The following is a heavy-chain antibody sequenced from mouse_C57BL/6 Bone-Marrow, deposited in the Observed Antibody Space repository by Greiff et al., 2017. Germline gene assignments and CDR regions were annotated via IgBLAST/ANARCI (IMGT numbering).Heavy chain of an antibody. CDR2: IDPENGDT. CDR1: GFNIKDDY. V-gene: IGHV14-4*01. J-gene: IGHJ2*01. CDR3: TVTTVVATRGY. D-gene: IGHD1-1*01. Sequence: VQLQQSGAELVRPGASVKLSCTASGFNIKDDYMHWVKQRPEQGLEWIGWIDPENGDTEYASKFQGKATITADTSSNTAYLQLSNLTSEDTAVYYCTVTTVVATRGYWGQGTTLTVSS.